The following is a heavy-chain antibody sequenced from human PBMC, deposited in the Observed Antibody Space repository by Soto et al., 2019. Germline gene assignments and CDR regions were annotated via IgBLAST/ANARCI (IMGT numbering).Heavy chain of an antibody. CDR2: INPNSGGT. D-gene: IGHD3-22*01. CDR1: GYTFTGYD. Sequence: ASVKVSCKASGYTFTGYDMHWVRQAPGQGLEWMGWINPNSGGTNYAQKFQGWVTMTRDTSISTAYMELSRLRSDDTGVYYLAGETPRYYYGRRGYSGPPPPNFDYWGEGTLVTVSS. CDR3: AGETPRYYYGRRGYSGPPPPNFDY. V-gene: IGHV1-2*04. J-gene: IGHJ4*02.